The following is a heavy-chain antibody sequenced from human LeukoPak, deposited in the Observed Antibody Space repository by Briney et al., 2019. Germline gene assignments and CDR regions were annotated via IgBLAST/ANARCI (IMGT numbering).Heavy chain of an antibody. Sequence: GASVKLSCTASVYTFTGYYIHWVRQAPGQGREWMGIINPSGGSTSYAQKFQGRVTMTRDTSTSTVYMELSSLRSEDTAVYYCARGDYYDSSGIPNLDYWGRGTLVTVSS. CDR1: VYTFTGYY. D-gene: IGHD3-22*01. CDR3: ARGDYYDSSGIPNLDY. V-gene: IGHV1-46*01. J-gene: IGHJ4*02. CDR2: INPSGGST.